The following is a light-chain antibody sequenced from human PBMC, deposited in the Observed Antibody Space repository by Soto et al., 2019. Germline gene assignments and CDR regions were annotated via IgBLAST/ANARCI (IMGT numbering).Light chain of an antibody. J-gene: IGLJ1*01. CDR2: DVS. Sequence: QSALTQPRSESGSPGQSVTISCTGTSSDVGGYNYVSWYQQHPGKAPKLMIYDVSKRRSGVPDRFSGSKSGNTASLTISGLQAEDEADYYCCSYAGSYTWVFGTGTKLTVL. CDR1: SSDVGGYNY. V-gene: IGLV2-11*01. CDR3: CSYAGSYTWV.